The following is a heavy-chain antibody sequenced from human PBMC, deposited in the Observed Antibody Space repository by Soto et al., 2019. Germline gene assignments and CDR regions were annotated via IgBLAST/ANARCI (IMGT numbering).Heavy chain of an antibody. CDR3: AKLQSWRALEY. V-gene: IGHV3-23*01. CDR1: GFTFTNYD. J-gene: IGHJ4*02. Sequence: EVQLFASGGGLVQPGGSLRLSCAASGFTFTNYDMSWVRQAPGKGLELVSFISGSGSGPYYADSVKGRFTISRDNAENTLYLQMNSLRVEDTAVYSGAKLQSWRALEYWGQGTLVTVSS. D-gene: IGHD6-13*01. CDR2: ISGSGSGP.